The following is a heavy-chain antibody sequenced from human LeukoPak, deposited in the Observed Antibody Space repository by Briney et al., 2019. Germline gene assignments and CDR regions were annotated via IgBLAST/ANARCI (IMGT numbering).Heavy chain of an antibody. Sequence: SVKVSCKASGGTFSSYAISWVRQVPGQGLEWMGGIIPIFGTANYAQKFQGRVTITADESTSTAYMELSSLRSEDTAVYYCARDRRVGATHNWFDPWGQGTLVTVSS. CDR3: ARDRRVGATHNWFDP. V-gene: IGHV1-69*13. CDR1: GGTFSSYA. J-gene: IGHJ5*02. CDR2: IIPIFGTA. D-gene: IGHD1-26*01.